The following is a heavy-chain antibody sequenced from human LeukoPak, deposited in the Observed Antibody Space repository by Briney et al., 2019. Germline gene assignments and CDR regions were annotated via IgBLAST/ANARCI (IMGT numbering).Heavy chain of an antibody. Sequence: HPGGSLRLSCAASGFTVSSNDMTWVRQAPGKGLEWVSIIYSGGSTQYADSVKGRFTISRDNSKIYLQMNSLRAEDTALYYCAGWSAAGIYYFFNYWGQGTLVTVSP. CDR3: AGWSAAGIYYFFNY. CDR1: GFTVSSND. CDR2: IYSGGST. D-gene: IGHD3-10*01. V-gene: IGHV3-53*01. J-gene: IGHJ4*02.